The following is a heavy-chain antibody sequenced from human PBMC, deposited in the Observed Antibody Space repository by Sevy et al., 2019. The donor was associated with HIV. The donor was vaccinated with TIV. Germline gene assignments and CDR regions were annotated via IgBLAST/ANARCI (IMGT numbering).Heavy chain of an antibody. D-gene: IGHD1-26*01. V-gene: IGHV4-34*01. CDR1: GGSFSGYY. Sequence: SETMSLTCAVHGGSFSGYYWSWIRQSPKKGLEWIGEIAHDGKTSYTPSLKSRVIISVDTSEKQFFLKVASVTAADTAVYYWARVPAYSDFLKYLDNWGQGTLVTVSS. CDR3: ARVPAYSDFLKYLDN. CDR2: IAHDGKT. J-gene: IGHJ4*02.